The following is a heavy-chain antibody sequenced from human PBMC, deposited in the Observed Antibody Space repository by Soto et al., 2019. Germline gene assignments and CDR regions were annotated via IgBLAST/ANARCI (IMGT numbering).Heavy chain of an antibody. V-gene: IGHV3-23*01. CDR3: PNLVEPERMPGGMDV. CDR1: RFTFSNYA. D-gene: IGHD1-26*01. J-gene: IGHJ6*02. CDR2: ISAGGGST. Sequence: GGSLRLSCAASRFTFSNYAMSWVRQAPGKGLEWVSAISAGGGSTNYADSVKGRFTISRDNSKNTLYLQMNNLRPEDTAVYYFPNLVEPERMPGGMDVLCQGTT.